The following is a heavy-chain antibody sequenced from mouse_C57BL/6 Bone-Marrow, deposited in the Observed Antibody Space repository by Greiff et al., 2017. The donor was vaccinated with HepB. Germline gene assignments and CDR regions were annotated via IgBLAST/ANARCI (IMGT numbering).Heavy chain of an antibody. Sequence: QVQLQQPGAELVRPGSSVKLSCKASGYTFTSYWMHWVKQRPIQGLEWIGNIDPSDSETHYNQKFKDKATLTVDKSSSTAYMQLSSLTSEDSAVYFRARQLRRQAWFAYWGQGTLVTVSA. V-gene: IGHV1-52*01. J-gene: IGHJ3*01. D-gene: IGHD2-12*01. CDR3: ARQLRRQAWFAY. CDR1: GYTFTSYW. CDR2: IDPSDSET.